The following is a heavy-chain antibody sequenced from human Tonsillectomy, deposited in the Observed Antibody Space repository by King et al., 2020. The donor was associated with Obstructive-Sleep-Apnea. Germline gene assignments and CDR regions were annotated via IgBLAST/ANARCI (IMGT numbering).Heavy chain of an antibody. Sequence: VQLVESGGGVVQPGRSLRLSCAASGFTFSIYGMHWFRQAPGKGLEGVADISYDGSNKYYGDSVRGRFTISRDNPKNTLYLKMNSLRAEDTAVYYCAKDRSPGDRESSYGKDYWGQGTLVTVAS. CDR2: ISYDGSNK. CDR1: GFTFSIYG. D-gene: IGHD5-18*01. CDR3: AKDRSPGDRESSYGKDY. V-gene: IGHV3-30*18. J-gene: IGHJ4*02.